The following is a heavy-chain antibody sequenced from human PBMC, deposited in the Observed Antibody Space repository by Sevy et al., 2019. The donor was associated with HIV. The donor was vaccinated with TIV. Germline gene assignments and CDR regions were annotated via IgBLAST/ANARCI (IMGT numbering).Heavy chain of an antibody. CDR1: GFSFDSYG. CDR3: AKRGGGHYDPDEIAYYFYYYNMDV. Sequence: GGSLRLSCAVSGFSFDSYGMTWVRQAPGKGLEWVSAISGSGTRTYYADSVKGRFIISRDNSKNTLDLQMNSLRAEDTALYHCAKRGGGHYDPDEIAYYFYYYNMDVWGKGTTVTVSS. J-gene: IGHJ6*03. V-gene: IGHV3-23*01. D-gene: IGHD3-22*01. CDR2: ISGSGTRT.